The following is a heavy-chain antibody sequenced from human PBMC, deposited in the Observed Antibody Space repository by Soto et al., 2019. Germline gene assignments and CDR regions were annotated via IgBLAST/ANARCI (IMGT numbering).Heavy chain of an antibody. V-gene: IGHV3-30-3*01. D-gene: IGHD6-13*01. CDR1: GFTFSSYA. J-gene: IGHJ6*02. CDR2: ISYDGSNK. CDR3: ARDGPGIAAAGLSGLWIPDYGMDV. Sequence: GGSLRLSCAASGFTFSSYAMHWVRQAPGKGLEWVAVISYDGSNKYYADSVKGRFTISRDNSKNTLYLQMNSLRAEDTAVYYCARDGPGIAAAGLSGLWIPDYGMDVWGQGTTVTVSS.